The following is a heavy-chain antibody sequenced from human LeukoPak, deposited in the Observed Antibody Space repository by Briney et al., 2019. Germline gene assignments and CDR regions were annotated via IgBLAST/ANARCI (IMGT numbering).Heavy chain of an antibody. CDR3: AKDSTGFYFDPNASYYFAS. Sequence: PGGSLRLSCEASGFSLTSSGVHWVRQAPGKGLEWVASMPYDGSDKYYRDSVKGRFTIPRDTSKNTLYLQMDHLRTEDTAMYYCAKDSTGFYFDPNASYYFASWGQGTLVTVSS. D-gene: IGHD3-22*01. J-gene: IGHJ4*02. V-gene: IGHV3-30*02. CDR1: GFSLTSSG. CDR2: MPYDGSDK.